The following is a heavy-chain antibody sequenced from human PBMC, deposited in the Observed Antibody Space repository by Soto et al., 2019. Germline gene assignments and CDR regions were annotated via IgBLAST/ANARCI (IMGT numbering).Heavy chain of an antibody. CDR1: GVSISSYY. J-gene: IGHJ5*02. CDR3: ARGGFHWFDP. Sequence: SETLSLTCTVSGVSISSYYWSWIRQPPGKGLEWIGYIYYSGSTNYNPSLKSRVTISVDTSKNQFSLELSSVTAADTAVYYCARGGFHWFDPWGQGTLVTVSS. D-gene: IGHD3-16*01. CDR2: IYYSGST. V-gene: IGHV4-59*01.